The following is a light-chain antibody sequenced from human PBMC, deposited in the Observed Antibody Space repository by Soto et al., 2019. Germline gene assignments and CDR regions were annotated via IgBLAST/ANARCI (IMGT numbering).Light chain of an antibody. J-gene: IGLJ3*02. CDR3: ISYAGSRIWV. CDR2: EVS. Sequence: QSALTQPPSASGSPGQSVTISCTGTSSDVGAYNYVSWYQQHPGKAPKLMIYEVSKRPSGVPDRFSGSKSGNTASLTVSGLQAEDEADYYCISYAGSRIWVFGGGTKLTVL. CDR1: SSDVGAYNY. V-gene: IGLV2-8*01.